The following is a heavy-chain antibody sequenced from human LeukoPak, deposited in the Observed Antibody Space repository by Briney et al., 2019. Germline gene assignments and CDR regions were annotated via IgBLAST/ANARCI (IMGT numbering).Heavy chain of an antibody. V-gene: IGHV4-59*01. J-gene: IGHJ4*02. D-gene: IGHD3-3*01. CDR2: IYYSGST. CDR1: SGSISSYY. Sequence: SETLSLTCTVSSGSISSYYWSSIRQPPGKGGEWIGYIYYSGSTNYNPTLKSRVTISVDTSKNQFSLKLSSVTAADTAVYYCARVRDDFWSGPSAYFDYWGQGTLVTVSS. CDR3: ARVRDDFWSGPSAYFDY.